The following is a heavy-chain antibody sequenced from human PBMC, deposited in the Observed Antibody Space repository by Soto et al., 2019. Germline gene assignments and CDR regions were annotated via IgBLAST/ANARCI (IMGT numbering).Heavy chain of an antibody. D-gene: IGHD4-4*01. J-gene: IGHJ4*02. CDR2: TYYRKSKWLY. Sequence: SQTLSLTCAISGDRVSNKGAAWNLIRHSPSRGLEWLGRTYYRKSKWLYDYAVSVRSRITINPDTSKNQFSLHLTSVTPEDTSVYFCARDPPGLNSALDSWGQGNRATVS. CDR1: GDRVSNKGAA. CDR3: ARDPPGLNSALDS. V-gene: IGHV6-1*01.